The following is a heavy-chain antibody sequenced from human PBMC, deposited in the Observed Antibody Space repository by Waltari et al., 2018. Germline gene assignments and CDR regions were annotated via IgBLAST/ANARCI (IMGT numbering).Heavy chain of an antibody. CDR3: ARGGRYWAARENY. D-gene: IGHD6-6*01. V-gene: IGHV1-2*06. CDR1: GYTFTGYY. CDR2: INPNGGGT. Sequence: QVQLVQSGAEVKKPGASVKVSCKASGYTFTGYYMHWVRPAPGQGLEWMGRINPNGGGTNYAQKFQGRVTMTRDTSISTAYMELSRLRSDDTAVYYCARGGRYWAARENYWGQGTLVTVSS. J-gene: IGHJ4*02.